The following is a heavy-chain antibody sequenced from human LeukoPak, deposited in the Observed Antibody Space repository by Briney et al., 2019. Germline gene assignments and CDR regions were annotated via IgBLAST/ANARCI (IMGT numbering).Heavy chain of an antibody. CDR3: AREMGYYYDSSGYYYGWFDP. V-gene: IGHV7-4-1*02. Sequence: ASVKVSCKASGYTFTSYAMNWVRQAPGQGLEWMGWINTNTGNPTYAQGFTGRFVFSLDTSVSTAYLQISSLKAEDTAVYYCAREMGYYYDSSGYYYGWFDPWGQGALVTVSS. CDR1: GYTFTSYA. J-gene: IGHJ5*02. D-gene: IGHD3-22*01. CDR2: INTNTGNP.